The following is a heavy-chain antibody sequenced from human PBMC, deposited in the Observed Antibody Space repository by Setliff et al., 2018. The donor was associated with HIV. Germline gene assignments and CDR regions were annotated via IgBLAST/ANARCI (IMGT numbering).Heavy chain of an antibody. CDR1: GYTFTSYY. D-gene: IGHD3-22*01. V-gene: IGHV1-46*01. Sequence: GASVKVSCKASGYTFTSYYMHWVRQAPGQGLEWMGIINPSGGSTNYAQKFQGRVTITTDESTSTAYMELSSLRSEDTAVYYCARGGVYYYDSSGWSMDYWGQGTLVTVSS. CDR3: ARGGVYYYDSSGWSMDY. J-gene: IGHJ4*02. CDR2: INPSGGST.